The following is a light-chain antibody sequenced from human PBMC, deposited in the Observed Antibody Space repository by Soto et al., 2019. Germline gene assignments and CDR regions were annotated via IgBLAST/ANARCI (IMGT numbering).Light chain of an antibody. V-gene: IGLV2-14*01. CDR1: SSDIGAYKY. CDR3: CSYRSTSTLV. J-gene: IGLJ2*01. Sequence: QSALTQPASVSGSPGQSVTISCTGTSSDIGAYKYVSCYQHHPGKSPRLMIYEVSNRPSGVSNRFSASKSGNTASLTISGLQAEDEADYYCCSYRSTSTLVFGGGTKVTVL. CDR2: EVS.